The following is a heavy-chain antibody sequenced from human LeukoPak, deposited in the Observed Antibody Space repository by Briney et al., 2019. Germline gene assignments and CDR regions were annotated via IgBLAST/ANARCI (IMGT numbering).Heavy chain of an antibody. D-gene: IGHD3-3*01. CDR2: ISAYNGNT. V-gene: IGHV1-18*01. CDR3: ARDSSYYDPNIGHDAFDI. J-gene: IGHJ3*02. CDR1: GYTFTSYG. Sequence: ASVKVSCKASGYTFTSYGISWVRQAPGQGLEWMGWISAYNGNTNYAQKLQGRVTMTTDRSTSTAYMELRSLRSDDTAVYYCARDSSYYDPNIGHDAFDIWGQGTMVTVSS.